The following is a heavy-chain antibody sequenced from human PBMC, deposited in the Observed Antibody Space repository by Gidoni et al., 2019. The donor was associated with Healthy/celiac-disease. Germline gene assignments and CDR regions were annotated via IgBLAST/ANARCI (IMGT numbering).Heavy chain of an antibody. CDR3: ARFDGSGSYYNFGSDY. J-gene: IGHJ4*02. CDR1: GFTFSSYS. CDR2: ISSSSSYI. Sequence: EVQLVESGGGLVKPGGSLRLSCAASGFTFSSYSMNWVRQAPGKGLEWVSSISSSSSYIYYADSVKGRFTISRDNAKNSLYLQMNSLRAEDTAVYYCARFDGSGSYYNFGSDYWGQGTLVTVSS. D-gene: IGHD3-10*01. V-gene: IGHV3-21*01.